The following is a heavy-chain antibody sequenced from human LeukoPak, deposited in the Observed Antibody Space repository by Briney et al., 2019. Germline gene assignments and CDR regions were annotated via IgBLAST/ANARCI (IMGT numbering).Heavy chain of an antibody. CDR1: GGSISSGDYY. D-gene: IGHD3-22*01. CDR3: ARGPDSSGYYYFDY. CDR2: IYHSGST. J-gene: IGHJ4*02. Sequence: SETLSLTCTVSGGSISSGDYYWSWIRQPPGKGLEWIGYIYHSGSTYFNPSLKSRVTISVDTSKNQFSLKLSSVTAADTAVYYCARGPDSSGYYYFDYWGQGTLVTVSS. V-gene: IGHV4-30-4*01.